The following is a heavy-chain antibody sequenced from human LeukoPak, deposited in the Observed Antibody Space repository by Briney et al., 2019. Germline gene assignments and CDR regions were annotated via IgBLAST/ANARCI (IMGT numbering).Heavy chain of an antibody. CDR1: GGSFSGYY. Sequence: PSETLSLTCAVSGGSFSGYYWSWIRQPPGQGLEWIGKINHSGSTNYNPSLKSRVTISVDTSKNQFSLKLSSVTAADTAVYYCARAVLSTVTLYYYYYYMDVWGKGTTVTVSS. D-gene: IGHD4-17*01. J-gene: IGHJ6*03. CDR3: ARAVLSTVTLYYYYYYMDV. CDR2: INHSGST. V-gene: IGHV4-34*01.